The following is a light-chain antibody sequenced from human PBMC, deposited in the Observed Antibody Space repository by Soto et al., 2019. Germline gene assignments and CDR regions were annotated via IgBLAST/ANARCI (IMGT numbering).Light chain of an antibody. Sequence: DIQLTQSPSFLSASVGDRVTITCRASQGISSYLAWYQQKPGKAPKVLIYAPSTLRSGVPSRFSGSGSGTDFTLTISSLQPEDFATYYCQQLHTYPLTCGGGTNVEIK. V-gene: IGKV1-9*01. CDR1: QGISSY. CDR3: QQLHTYPLT. CDR2: APS. J-gene: IGKJ4*01.